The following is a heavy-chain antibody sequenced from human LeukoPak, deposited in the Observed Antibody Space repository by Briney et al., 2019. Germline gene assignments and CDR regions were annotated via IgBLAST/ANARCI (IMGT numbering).Heavy chain of an antibody. Sequence: SETLSLTCTVSGDSISRGSYHWSWVRQPAGKGLEWIGSISYSGSAYYSPSPGSRVTISVDTSKNQFSLQLSSVTAADTAVYYCARQLCNSGRNDYWGQGNLVTVSS. CDR3: ARQLCNSGRNDY. J-gene: IGHJ4*02. CDR2: ISYSGSA. V-gene: IGHV4-39*01. CDR1: GDSISRGSYH. D-gene: IGHD6-19*01.